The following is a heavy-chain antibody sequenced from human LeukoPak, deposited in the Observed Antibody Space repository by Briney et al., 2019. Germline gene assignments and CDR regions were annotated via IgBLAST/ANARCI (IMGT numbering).Heavy chain of an antibody. CDR3: AGDHGSSGWYETVDY. D-gene: IGHD6-19*01. V-gene: IGHV3-30-3*01. Sequence: GGSLRLSCAASGFTFSTFAMHWVRQAPGKGLEWVAVISYDGNNKYYADSVKGRFTISRDNSKNTLYLQMNSLRVEDTAVYYCAGDHGSSGWYETVDYWGQGTLVTVSS. CDR2: ISYDGNNK. CDR1: GFTFSTFA. J-gene: IGHJ4*02.